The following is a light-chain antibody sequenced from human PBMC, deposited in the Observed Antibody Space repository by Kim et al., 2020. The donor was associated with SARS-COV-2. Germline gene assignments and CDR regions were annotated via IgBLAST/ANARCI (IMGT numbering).Light chain of an antibody. Sequence: DIVLTQSPGTLPLSPGDRATLSCRASQSVSSGYLAWYQHKRGQAPILLIYGASSRAPGIPDRFSGSGSGTDFTLTITRLEPEDFAVYYCQQYGSSFGQGTRLEIK. CDR1: QSVSSGY. CDR2: GAS. V-gene: IGKV3-20*01. J-gene: IGKJ5*01. CDR3: QQYGSS.